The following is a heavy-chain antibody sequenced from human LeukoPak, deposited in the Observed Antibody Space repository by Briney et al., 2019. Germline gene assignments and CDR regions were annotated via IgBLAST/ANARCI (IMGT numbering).Heavy chain of an antibody. CDR2: ISGSGGST. CDR3: AKDGGSGYYYFDY. Sequence: GGSLRLSCAASGFTFSSYAMHWVRQAPGKGLEWVSAISGSGGSTYYADSVKGRFTISRDNSKNTLYVQMNSLRAEDTAVYYCAKDGGSGYYYFDYWGQGTLVTVSS. D-gene: IGHD3-22*01. J-gene: IGHJ4*02. V-gene: IGHV3-23*01. CDR1: GFTFSSYA.